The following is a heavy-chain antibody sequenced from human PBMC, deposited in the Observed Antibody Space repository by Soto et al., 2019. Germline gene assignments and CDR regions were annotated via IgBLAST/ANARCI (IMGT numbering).Heavy chain of an antibody. Sequence: QVQLQESGPGLVKPSETLSLTCTVSGGSISSYYWSWIRQPPGKGLEWIGYIYYSGSTNYNPSLMSRVTISVDTSKNQFSLKLSSVTAADTAVYYCARPRASAARLGAFDIWGQGTMVTVSS. D-gene: IGHD6-25*01. CDR2: IYYSGST. CDR1: GGSISSYY. V-gene: IGHV4-59*08. CDR3: ARPRASAARLGAFDI. J-gene: IGHJ3*02.